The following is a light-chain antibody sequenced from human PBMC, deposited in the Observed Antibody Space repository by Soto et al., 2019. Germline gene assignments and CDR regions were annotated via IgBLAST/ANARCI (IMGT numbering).Light chain of an antibody. V-gene: IGLV3-1*01. J-gene: IGLJ3*02. CDR2: QNI. Sequence: SYELTQPPSVSVSPGQTASITCSGDKLGDKYACWYQQKPGQSPVLVIYQNIKRPSGIPERFSGSNSGNTATLTISGTQAMDEADYSCQAWGSSTAVFGGGTKLTVL. CDR3: QAWGSSTAV. CDR1: KLGDKY.